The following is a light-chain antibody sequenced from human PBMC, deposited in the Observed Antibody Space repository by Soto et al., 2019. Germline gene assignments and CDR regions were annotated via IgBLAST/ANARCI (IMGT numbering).Light chain of an antibody. CDR2: DVN. CDR1: SSDIGAYNF. J-gene: IGLJ2*01. CDR3: TSWTTSTIMI. V-gene: IGLV2-14*03. Sequence: QSALTRPASVSGSPGQSITISCTGTSSDIGAYNFVSWYQQHPGKAPKLMLYDVNIRPSGVSNRFSGSKSGNTASLTFFGLQAEDEADYYCTSWTTSTIMIFGGGTKVTVL.